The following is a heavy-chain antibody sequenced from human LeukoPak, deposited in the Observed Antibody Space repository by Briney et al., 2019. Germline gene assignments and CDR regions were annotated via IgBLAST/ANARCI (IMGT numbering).Heavy chain of an antibody. Sequence: GRPLRLSCAASGFTFSSYGMLGVRQAPGKGLEGLAVIWYDGSNKNYADSVTGRVTISRDNSKNTLYLQMNSLRAEDTAVYYYASDLSGSYETDYWGQGTLVTVSS. CDR3: ASDLSGSYETDY. CDR1: GFTFSSYG. D-gene: IGHD1-26*01. J-gene: IGHJ4*02. CDR2: IWYDGSNK. V-gene: IGHV3-33*01.